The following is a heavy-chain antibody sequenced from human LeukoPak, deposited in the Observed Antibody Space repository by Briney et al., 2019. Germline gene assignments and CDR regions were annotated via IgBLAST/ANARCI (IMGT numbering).Heavy chain of an antibody. V-gene: IGHV5-51*01. CDR2: IYPADSDT. CDR1: GYSFTSYW. D-gene: IGHD5-12*01. Sequence: GESLKISCKGSGYSFTSYWIGWVRQMPGKGLGWMGIIYPADSDTRYSPSFQGQVTISADKSISTAYLQWSSLKASDTAMYYCARHSTPYSGYVPFDYWGQGTLVTVSS. CDR3: ARHSTPYSGYVPFDY. J-gene: IGHJ4*02.